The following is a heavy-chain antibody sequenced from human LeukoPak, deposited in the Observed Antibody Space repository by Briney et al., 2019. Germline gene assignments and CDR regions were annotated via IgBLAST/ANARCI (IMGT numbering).Heavy chain of an antibody. CDR3: ARKTAGCSGGSCYSLAFDI. V-gene: IGHV1-2*02. CDR2: INPNSGGT. J-gene: IGHJ3*02. CDR1: GYTFTAYY. Sequence: ASVKVSCKASGYTFTAYYMHWVRQAPGQGLKWMGWINPNSGGTNYAQKFQGRVTMTRDTSIGTAYMELSRLRCDDTAVYYCARKTAGCSGGSCYSLAFDIWGQGTMVTVSS. D-gene: IGHD2-15*01.